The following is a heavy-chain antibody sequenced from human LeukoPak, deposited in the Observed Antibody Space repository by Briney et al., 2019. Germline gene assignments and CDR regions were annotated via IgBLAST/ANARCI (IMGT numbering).Heavy chain of an antibody. J-gene: IGHJ6*03. CDR2: IIPIFGTA. Sequence: SVKVSCKASAGTFSSYAISWVRQAPGQGLEWMGGIIPIFGTANYAQKFQGRVTIATDESTSTAYMELSSLRSEDTAVYYCARTSHRYYYYYMDVWGKGTTVTVSS. CDR3: ARTSHRYYYYYMDV. V-gene: IGHV1-69*05. CDR1: AGTFSSYA.